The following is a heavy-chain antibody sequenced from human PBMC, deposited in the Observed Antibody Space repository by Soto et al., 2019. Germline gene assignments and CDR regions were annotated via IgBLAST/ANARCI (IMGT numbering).Heavy chain of an antibody. V-gene: IGHV1-18*01. J-gene: IGHJ4*02. CDR2: ISAYNGNT. CDR1: GYTFTSYG. Sequence: ASVKVSCKASGYTFTSYGISWVRQAPGQGLEWMGWISAYNGNTNYAQKLQGRVTMTTDKSTSTAYMELSSLRSEDTAVYYCASLKYSSSSGYWGQGTLVTVSS. D-gene: IGHD6-6*01. CDR3: ASLKYSSSSGY.